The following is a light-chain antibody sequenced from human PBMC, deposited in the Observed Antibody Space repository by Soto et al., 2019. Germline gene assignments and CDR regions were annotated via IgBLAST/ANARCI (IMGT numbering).Light chain of an antibody. CDR3: QQYGTFPFS. CDR1: QVVSSSY. Sequence: EIVLTQSPGTLSLSPGESATLSCRANQVVSSSYLAWYQQKPGQAPRLLIYHASDRAIGIPDRFSGSGSGTDFTRTITRLEPEDFALFYCQQYGTFPFSFGQGTKLEIK. V-gene: IGKV3-20*01. CDR2: HAS. J-gene: IGKJ2*01.